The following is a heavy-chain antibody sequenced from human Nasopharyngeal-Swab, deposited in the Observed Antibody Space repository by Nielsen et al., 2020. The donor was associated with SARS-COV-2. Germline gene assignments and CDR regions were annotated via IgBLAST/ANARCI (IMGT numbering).Heavy chain of an antibody. V-gene: IGHV3-69-1*02. CDR3: ARDSELLTNYYGLDY. D-gene: IGHD3-9*01. J-gene: IGHJ4*02. Sequence: WIHQPPGKGLEWISHISDDNTIFYADSVKGRFTISRDNAKNSLYLHMNSLRDEDTALYYCARDSELLTNYYGLDYWGQGTLVTVSS. CDR2: ISDDNTI.